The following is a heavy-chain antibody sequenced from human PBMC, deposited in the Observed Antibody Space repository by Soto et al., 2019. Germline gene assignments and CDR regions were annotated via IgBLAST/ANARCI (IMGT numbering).Heavy chain of an antibody. CDR2: IKSKTDGGTT. CDR1: GFTFSNAW. D-gene: IGHD1-26*01. Sequence: GGSLRLSCAASGFTFSNAWMSWVRQAPGKGLEWVGRIKSKTDGGTTDYAAPVKGRFTISRDDSKNTLYLQMNRLKTVDTAVYFCTSDLQSELYYFDYWVQGTLVTVSS. CDR3: TSDLQSELYYFDY. J-gene: IGHJ4*02. V-gene: IGHV3-15*01.